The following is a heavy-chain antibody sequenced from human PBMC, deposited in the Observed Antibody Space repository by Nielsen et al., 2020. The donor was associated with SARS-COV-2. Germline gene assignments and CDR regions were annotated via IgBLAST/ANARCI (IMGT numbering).Heavy chain of an antibody. Sequence: SETLSLTCTVSGGSISSYYWSWIRQPPGKGLEWIGYIYYSGSTYYNPSLKSRVTISVDTSKNQFSLKLSSVTAADTAVYYCARDREYYGMDVWGQGTTVTVSS. D-gene: IGHD1-26*01. CDR3: ARDREYYGMDV. CDR2: IYYSGST. V-gene: IGHV4-59*12. CDR1: GGSISSYY. J-gene: IGHJ6*02.